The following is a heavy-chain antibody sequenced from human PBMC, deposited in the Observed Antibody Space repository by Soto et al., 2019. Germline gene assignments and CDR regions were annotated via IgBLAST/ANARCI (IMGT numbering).Heavy chain of an antibody. D-gene: IGHD2-15*01. CDR2: IDPSDSYT. CDR3: ARQEYCSGGSCYPNWFDP. Sequence: PGESLKISCKGSGYSFTSYWISWVRQMPGKGLEWMGRIDPSDSYTNYSPSFQGHATISADKSISTAYLQWSSLKASDTAMYYCARQEYCSGGSCYPNWFDPWGQGTLVTVSS. CDR1: GYSFTSYW. J-gene: IGHJ5*02. V-gene: IGHV5-10-1*01.